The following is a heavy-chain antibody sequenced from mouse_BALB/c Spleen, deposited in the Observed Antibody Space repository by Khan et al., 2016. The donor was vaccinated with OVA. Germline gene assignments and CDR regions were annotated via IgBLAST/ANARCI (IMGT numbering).Heavy chain of an antibody. V-gene: IGHV2-2*02. CDR2: LWSGGST. CDR3: ARNYDYDEGLAY. CDR1: GFSLTTYG. D-gene: IGHD2-4*01. J-gene: IGHJ3*01. Sequence: QVRLQQSGPGLVQPSQSLSITCTVSGFSLTTYGVYWVRQSLGKGLEWLGVLWSGGSTDYNAAFISRLSISKDSSKSQVFFKMNSLQVNDTAIYYCARNYDYDEGLAYWGQGTLVTVSA.